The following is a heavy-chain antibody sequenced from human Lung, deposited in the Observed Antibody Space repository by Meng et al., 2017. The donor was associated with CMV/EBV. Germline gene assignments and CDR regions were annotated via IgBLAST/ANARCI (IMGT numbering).Heavy chain of an antibody. Sequence: AAAKKPGPSLKVACKASGYTCTSYDINWVRQATGQGLEWMGWMNPNSGNTGYAQKCQGRVTMTRNTSISTAYMELSSLRSEDTAVYYCARGYCSGGSCPVFDPWGQGTLVTVSS. J-gene: IGHJ5*02. V-gene: IGHV1-8*02. CDR1: GYTCTSYD. D-gene: IGHD2-15*01. CDR3: ARGYCSGGSCPVFDP. CDR2: MNPNSGNT.